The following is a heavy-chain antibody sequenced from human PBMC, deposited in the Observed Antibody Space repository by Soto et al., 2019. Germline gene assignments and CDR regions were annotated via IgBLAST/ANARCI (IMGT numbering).Heavy chain of an antibody. Sequence: QLQLQESGPGLVKPSETLTLTCSVSGDSITRSGFFRSWVRQPPGQGLEWIATILYSGTTYYSPSLKSRVTISMDTSKNQFSLRLGSVTAADTAVYYCARRVYSGSGRDYFDYWGQGSLVTVSS. CDR2: ILYSGTT. V-gene: IGHV4-39*01. CDR3: ARRVYSGSGRDYFDY. J-gene: IGHJ4*02. D-gene: IGHD1-26*01. CDR1: GDSITRSGFF.